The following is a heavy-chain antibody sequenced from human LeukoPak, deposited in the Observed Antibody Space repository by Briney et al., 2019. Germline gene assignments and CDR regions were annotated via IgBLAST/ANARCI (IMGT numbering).Heavy chain of an antibody. CDR2: ISGYNGNT. D-gene: IGHD5-18*01. Sequence: ASVKVSCKASGYTFTNYGINWVRQAPGQGLEWMGWISGYNGNTKYAQRLQGRLTMTTDTSTSTAYMDLRSLTSDDTAVYYCARDVEDTAMPDSSVYWGQGTLVTVSS. CDR1: GYTFTNYG. J-gene: IGHJ4*02. V-gene: IGHV1-18*01. CDR3: ARDVEDTAMPDSSVY.